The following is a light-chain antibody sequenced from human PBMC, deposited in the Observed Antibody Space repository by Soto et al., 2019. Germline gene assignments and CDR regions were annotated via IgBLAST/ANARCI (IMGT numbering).Light chain of an antibody. Sequence: EIVLTQSPATLSLSPGERATLSCRASQSVSNFLAWYQQKPGQAPRLLIYDASNRATGIPARFSGSGSGTDFTLTISSLEPEDFAVYYCQERSDWYSFGQGTKLEIQ. V-gene: IGKV3-11*01. CDR1: QSVSNF. CDR3: QERSDWYS. J-gene: IGKJ2*01. CDR2: DAS.